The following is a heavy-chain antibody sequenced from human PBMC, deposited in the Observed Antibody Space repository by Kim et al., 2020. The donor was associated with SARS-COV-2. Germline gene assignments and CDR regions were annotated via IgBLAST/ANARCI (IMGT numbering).Heavy chain of an antibody. J-gene: IGHJ4*02. Sequence: GGSLRLSCVVSGITFSNYWMHWVRQGPGKGLVWVSIMKGDGSRSAYADSVNGRFTMSRDNAKNTLYLQMNSLQAEDTAVYYCISPTVGWGQGTLVPVSS. CDR3: ISPTVG. V-gene: IGHV3-74*01. D-gene: IGHD4-17*01. CDR1: GITFSNYW. CDR2: MKGDGSRS.